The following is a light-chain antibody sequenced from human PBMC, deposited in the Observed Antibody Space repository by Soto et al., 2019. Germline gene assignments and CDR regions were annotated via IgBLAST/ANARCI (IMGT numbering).Light chain of an antibody. CDR2: DAS. CDR3: QHQGCT. Sequence: DIQMTQSPSSLSASVGDRVTITCQASQDISNYLNWYQQKPGKAPKPLIYDASNLETGVPSRFSGSGSGTDFTFTISSLQPEDIATYYCQHQGCTFGPGTKVDIK. CDR1: QDISNY. J-gene: IGKJ3*01. V-gene: IGKV1-33*01.